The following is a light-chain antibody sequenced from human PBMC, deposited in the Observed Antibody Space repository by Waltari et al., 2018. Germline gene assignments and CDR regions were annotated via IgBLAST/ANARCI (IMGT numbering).Light chain of an antibody. CDR1: SSDVGGHNY. Sequence: QSALTQPASVSGSPGQSISIFCTGTSSDVGGHNYVSWYQQHPGKAPKFLIYELSNGPSTVSNRFTACKSGNTASLTISGLQAEDEADYYCSSYSSGSTLWVFGGGTKLTVL. CDR2: ELS. CDR3: SSYSSGSTLWV. J-gene: IGLJ3*02. V-gene: IGLV2-14*03.